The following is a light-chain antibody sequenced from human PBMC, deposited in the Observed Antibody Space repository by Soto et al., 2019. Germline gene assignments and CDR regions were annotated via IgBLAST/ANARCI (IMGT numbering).Light chain of an antibody. V-gene: IGKV1-17*01. Sequence: IQMTQSPSSLSASVGDRVTITCRASLGIRNDLGWYQHKPGKAPKRLIYAASSLQSGVPSRFSGSGSGTEFTLTISSLQPEDFATYFCLQHDSYPWTFGQGTKVDI. CDR1: LGIRND. J-gene: IGKJ1*01. CDR2: AAS. CDR3: LQHDSYPWT.